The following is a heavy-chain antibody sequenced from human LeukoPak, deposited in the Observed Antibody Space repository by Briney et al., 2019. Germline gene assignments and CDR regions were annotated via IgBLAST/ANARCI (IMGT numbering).Heavy chain of an antibody. CDR2: IFYNGGT. Sequence: SGTLSLTCTVSGGSVSSGGYYWSWIRQPPGKTLEWIGYIFYNGGTNYNPSLRSRVTISQDTSRNQFSLKVTSVTAADTAVYYCARGSNYFDYWGPGTLVTVSS. J-gene: IGHJ4*02. V-gene: IGHV4-61*08. CDR1: GGSVSSGGYY. CDR3: ARGSNYFDY. D-gene: IGHD6-6*01.